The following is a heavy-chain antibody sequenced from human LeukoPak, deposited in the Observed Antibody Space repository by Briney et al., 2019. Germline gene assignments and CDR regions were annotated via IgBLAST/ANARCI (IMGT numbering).Heavy chain of an antibody. J-gene: IGHJ4*02. D-gene: IGHD2-2*01. Sequence: GGSLRLSCTASGFIFSHYGMHWVRQAPGKGLEWVAFIRYDGSNKYYADSVKGRFTISRDNSKNTLFLQMNNLRTEDTAVHYCAKDWGAFCSSSSCYQCDYWGQGTLVAVSS. CDR3: AKDWGAFCSSSSCYQCDY. V-gene: IGHV3-30*02. CDR1: GFIFSHYG. CDR2: IRYDGSNK.